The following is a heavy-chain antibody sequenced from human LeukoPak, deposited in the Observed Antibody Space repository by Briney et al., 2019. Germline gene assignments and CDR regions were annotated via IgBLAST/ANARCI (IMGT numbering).Heavy chain of an antibody. CDR1: GFTFSSYA. Sequence: GGSLRLSCAASGFTFSSYAMSWVRQAPGKGLEWVSTTSGGSTYYADSVKGRFTISRDSSKSTLYLQMNSLRAEDTAVYYCAKGDCSSTSCSGFYGMDVWGRGTTVTVSS. J-gene: IGHJ6*04. CDR3: AKGDCSSTSCSGFYGMDV. D-gene: IGHD2-2*01. V-gene: IGHV3-23*01. CDR2: TSGGST.